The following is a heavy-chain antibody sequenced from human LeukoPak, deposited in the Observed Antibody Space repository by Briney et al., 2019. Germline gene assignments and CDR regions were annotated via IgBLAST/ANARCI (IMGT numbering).Heavy chain of an antibody. Sequence: GGSLRLSCAASGFTFSSYWMHWVRQAPGKGLVWVSRINSDGSSTSYADSVKGRFTISRDNAENTLYLQMNSLRAEDTAVYYCARDSGDGVIYYYMDVWGKGTTVTISS. CDR1: GFTFSSYW. CDR2: INSDGSST. CDR3: ARDSGDGVIYYYMDV. D-gene: IGHD3-10*01. J-gene: IGHJ6*03. V-gene: IGHV3-74*01.